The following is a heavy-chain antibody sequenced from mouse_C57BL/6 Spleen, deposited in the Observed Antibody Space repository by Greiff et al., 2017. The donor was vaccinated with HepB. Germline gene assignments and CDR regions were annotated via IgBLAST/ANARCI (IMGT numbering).Heavy chain of an antibody. J-gene: IGHJ4*01. V-gene: IGHV1-61*01. CDR3: ARSDYYVSSPWDAMDY. D-gene: IGHD1-1*01. CDR2: IYPSDGET. CDR1: GYTFTSYW. Sequence: VQLQESGAELVRPGSSVKLSCKASGYTFTSYWMDWVKQRPGQGLEWIGNIYPSDGETHYNQKFKDKATLTVDISSSTAYMQLSSLTSEDSAFYYCARSDYYVSSPWDAMDYWGQGTSVTVSS.